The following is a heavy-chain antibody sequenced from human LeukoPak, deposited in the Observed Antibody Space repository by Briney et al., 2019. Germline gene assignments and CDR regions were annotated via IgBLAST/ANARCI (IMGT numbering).Heavy chain of an antibody. Sequence: PGGSLRLSCAASGFTFSSYGMHWVRQAPGKGLEWVAVIWYDGSNKYYADSVKGRFTISRDNSKNTLYLQMNSLRAEDTAVYYCAKSRKWLQFLDVWGKGTTVTVSS. V-gene: IGHV3-33*06. D-gene: IGHD5-24*01. CDR2: IWYDGSNK. CDR3: AKSRKWLQFLDV. J-gene: IGHJ6*04. CDR1: GFTFSSYG.